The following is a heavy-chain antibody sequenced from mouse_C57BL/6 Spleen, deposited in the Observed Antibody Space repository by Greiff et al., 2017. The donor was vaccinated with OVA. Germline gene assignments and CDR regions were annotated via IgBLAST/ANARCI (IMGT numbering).Heavy chain of an antibody. CDR1: GFNIKDDY. J-gene: IGHJ3*01. Sequence: EVQLQQSGAELVRPGASVKLSCTASGFNIKDDYMHWVKQRPEQGLEWIGWIDPENGDTEYASKFQGKATITADTSSNTAYLQLSSLTSEDTAVYYCTPYSNLAYWGQGTLVTVSA. CDR2: IDPENGDT. CDR3: TPYSNLAY. D-gene: IGHD2-5*01. V-gene: IGHV14-4*01.